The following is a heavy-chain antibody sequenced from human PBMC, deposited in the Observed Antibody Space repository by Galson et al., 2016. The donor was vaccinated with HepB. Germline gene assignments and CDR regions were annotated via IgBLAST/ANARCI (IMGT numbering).Heavy chain of an antibody. CDR2: IKSKGDGETT. Sequence: SLRLSCAASGFTFSNAWMSWVRQAPGKGLEWVGRIKSKGDGETTDYAAPVKGRFTVSRDDSKNTLYLQMSSLKTEDTAVYHCTTSVGANEFDYWGRGTLVTVSS. CDR1: GFTFSNAW. D-gene: IGHD1-26*01. CDR3: TTSVGANEFDY. V-gene: IGHV3-15*01. J-gene: IGHJ4*02.